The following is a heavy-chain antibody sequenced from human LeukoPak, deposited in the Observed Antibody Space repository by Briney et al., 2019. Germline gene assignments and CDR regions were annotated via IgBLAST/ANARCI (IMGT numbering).Heavy chain of an antibody. J-gene: IGHJ4*02. CDR2: INHSGST. CDR3: ARDGGSYSLDY. D-gene: IGHD2-8*01. CDR1: GGSISSYY. Sequence: SETLSLTCTVSGGSISSYYWSWIRQPPGKGLEWIGEINHSGSTNYNPSLKSRVTISVDTSKNQFSLKLSSVTAADTAVYYCARDGGSYSLDYWGQGTLVTVSS. V-gene: IGHV4-34*01.